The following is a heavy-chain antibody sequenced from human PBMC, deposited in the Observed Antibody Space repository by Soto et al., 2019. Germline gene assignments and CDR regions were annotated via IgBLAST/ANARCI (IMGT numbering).Heavy chain of an antibody. CDR3: ARQGDYYYYGMDV. J-gene: IGHJ6*02. CDR2: IDPSDSYT. CDR1: GYSFTIYC. Sequence: GESLKISCKGSGYSFTIYCISWVLQMPGKGLEWMGRIDPSDSYTNYSPSFQGHVTISADKSISTAYLQWSSLKASDTAMYYCARQGDYYYYGMDVWGQGTTVTVSS. V-gene: IGHV5-10-1*01.